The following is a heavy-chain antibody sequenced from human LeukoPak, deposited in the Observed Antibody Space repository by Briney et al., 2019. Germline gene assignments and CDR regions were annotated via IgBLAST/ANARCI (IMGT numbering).Heavy chain of an antibody. Sequence: ASVKVSCKASGYTFSSYGISWVRQAPGQGLEWMGWISTYDGRTHYAQKVQGRVTMTTDTSTSTAYMELRSLRSDDTAVYYCARDWGVGANWFDPWGQGTLVTVSS. CDR3: ARDWGVGANWFDP. D-gene: IGHD1-26*01. CDR2: ISTYDGRT. J-gene: IGHJ5*02. V-gene: IGHV1-18*01. CDR1: GYTFSSYG.